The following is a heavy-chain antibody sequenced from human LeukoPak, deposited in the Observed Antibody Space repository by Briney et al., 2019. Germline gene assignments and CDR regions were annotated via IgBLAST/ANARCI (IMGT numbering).Heavy chain of an antibody. J-gene: IGHJ4*02. CDR2: INPNSDGT. V-gene: IGHV1-2*02. Sequence: ASVKVSCKASGYTFTGYYMHWVRQAPGQGLEWMGWINPNSDGTNYAQKFQGRVTMARDTSISTAYMELSRLRSDDTAVYYCARTRPTRIAARPYYFDYWGQGTLVTVSS. CDR3: ARTRPTRIAARPYYFDY. CDR1: GYTFTGYY. D-gene: IGHD6-6*01.